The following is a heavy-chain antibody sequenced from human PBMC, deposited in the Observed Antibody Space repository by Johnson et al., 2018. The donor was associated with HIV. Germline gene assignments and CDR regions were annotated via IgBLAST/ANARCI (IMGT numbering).Heavy chain of an antibody. CDR2: ISYDGSNK. J-gene: IGHJ3*02. D-gene: IGHD2-21*01. Sequence: QMLLVESGGGVVQPGRSLRLSCAASGFTFSSYGMHWVRQAPGKGLEWVAVISYDGSNKYYADSVKGRFTISRDNSKNSLYLQMNSLKTEDTAVYYCARDGYSGGFDIWGQGTMVTVSS. V-gene: IGHV3-30*03. CDR3: ARDGYSGGFDI. CDR1: GFTFSSYG.